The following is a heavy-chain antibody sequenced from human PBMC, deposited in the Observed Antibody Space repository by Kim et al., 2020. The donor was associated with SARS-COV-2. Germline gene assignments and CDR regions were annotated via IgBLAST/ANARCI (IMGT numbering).Heavy chain of an antibody. CDR3: ASGSHYGSGSYYSIFDY. CDR2: ISYDGSNK. V-gene: IGHV3-30*04. D-gene: IGHD3-10*01. J-gene: IGHJ4*02. Sequence: GGSLRLSCAASGFTFSSYAMHWVRQAPGKGLEWVAVISYDGSNKYYADSVKGLFTISRDNSKNTLYLQMNSLRAEDTAVYYCASGSHYGSGSYYSIFDYWGQGTLVTVSS. CDR1: GFTFSSYA.